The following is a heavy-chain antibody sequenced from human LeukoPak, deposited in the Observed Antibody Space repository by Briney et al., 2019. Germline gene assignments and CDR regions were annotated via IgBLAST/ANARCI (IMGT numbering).Heavy chain of an antibody. V-gene: IGHV3-7*01. CDR1: GFTFTTYW. Sequence: GGSLRLSCAASGFTFTTYWMSWVRQAPGKGLEWVANIKQDGTEKYYVDSVKGRFTISRDNAKNSLYLQMNSLRAEDTAVYYCARDYDSSGYYYYYMDVWGKGTTVTISS. J-gene: IGHJ6*03. CDR3: ARDYDSSGYYYYYMDV. D-gene: IGHD3-22*01. CDR2: IKQDGTEK.